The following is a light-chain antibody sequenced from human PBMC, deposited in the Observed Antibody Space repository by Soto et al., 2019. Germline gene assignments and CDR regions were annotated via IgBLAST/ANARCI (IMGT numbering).Light chain of an antibody. J-gene: IGKJ1*01. Sequence: DIQMTQSPSTLSASVGHRVTITCRASQSISSWLAWYQQKPGKAPKLLIYDASSLESGVPSRFSGRGSGTEFTLTISSLQPDDFATYYCQQYNSYSWTFGQGTKVEIK. CDR3: QQYNSYSWT. V-gene: IGKV1-5*01. CDR1: QSISSW. CDR2: DAS.